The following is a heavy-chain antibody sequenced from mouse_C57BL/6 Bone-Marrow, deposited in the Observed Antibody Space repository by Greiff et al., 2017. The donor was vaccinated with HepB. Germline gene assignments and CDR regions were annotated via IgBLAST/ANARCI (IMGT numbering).Heavy chain of an antibody. D-gene: IGHD2-1*01. J-gene: IGHJ4*01. CDR2: IFPGSGST. Sequence: VHLVESGPELVKPGASVKISCKASGYTFTDYYINWVKQRPGQGLEWIGWIFPGSGSTYYNEKFKGKATLTVDKSSSTAYMLLSSLTSEDSAVYFCARRAHYYGNYPMDYWGQGTSVTVSS. CDR3: ARRAHYYGNYPMDY. V-gene: IGHV1-75*01. CDR1: GYTFTDYY.